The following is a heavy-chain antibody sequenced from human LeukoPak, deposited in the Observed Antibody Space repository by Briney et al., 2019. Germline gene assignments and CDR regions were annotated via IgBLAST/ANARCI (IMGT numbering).Heavy chain of an antibody. CDR3: ASGISMTTR. CDR1: GGSFSGYY. J-gene: IGHJ4*02. V-gene: IGHV4-34*01. D-gene: IGHD3-22*01. CDR2: INHSGST. Sequence: SETLSLTCAVYGGSFSGYYWSWIRQPPGKGLEWIGEINHSGSTYYNPSLKSRVTISVDTSKNQFSLKLSSVTAADTAVYYCASGISMTTRWGQGTLVTVSS.